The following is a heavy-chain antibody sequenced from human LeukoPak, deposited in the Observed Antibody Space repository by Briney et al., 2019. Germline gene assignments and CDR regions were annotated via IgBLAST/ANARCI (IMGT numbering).Heavy chain of an antibody. D-gene: IGHD5-12*01. CDR3: ARWVWWPLPQFDY. CDR2: MNPNSGNT. J-gene: IGHJ4*02. Sequence: ASVKVSCKASGYTFTSYDINWVRQATGQGLEWMGWMNPNSGNTGYAQKFQGRVTITRNTSISTAYMELSSLRSEDTAVYYCARWVWWPLPQFDYWGQGTLVTVSS. V-gene: IGHV1-8*03. CDR1: GYTFTSYD.